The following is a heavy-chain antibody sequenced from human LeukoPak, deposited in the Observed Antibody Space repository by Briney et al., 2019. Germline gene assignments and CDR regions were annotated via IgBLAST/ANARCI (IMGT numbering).Heavy chain of an antibody. V-gene: IGHV1-69*04. CDR2: IIPILGIA. Sequence: SVKVSCKASGGTFSSYAISWVRQAPGQGLEWMGRIIPILGIANYAQKFQGRVTITADKSTSTAHMELSSLRSEDTAVYYCARTSGYVLTDYWGQGTLVTVSS. CDR1: GGTFSSYA. CDR3: ARTSGYVLTDY. D-gene: IGHD5-12*01. J-gene: IGHJ4*02.